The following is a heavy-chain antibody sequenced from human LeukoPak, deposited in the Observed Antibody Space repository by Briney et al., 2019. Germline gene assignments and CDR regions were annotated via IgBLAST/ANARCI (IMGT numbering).Heavy chain of an antibody. J-gene: IGHJ4*02. Sequence: PGGSLRLSCAASGFTFRNYWMSWVRQAPGKGLEWVASIMRDGSEEYYVGSLKGRFTISRDSAKNSLYLQLNSLRAEDTAVYYCARISSSWGYFFDYWGQGTLVTVSS. CDR1: GFTFRNYW. CDR3: ARISSSWGYFFDY. D-gene: IGHD6-13*01. V-gene: IGHV3-7*01. CDR2: IMRDGSEE.